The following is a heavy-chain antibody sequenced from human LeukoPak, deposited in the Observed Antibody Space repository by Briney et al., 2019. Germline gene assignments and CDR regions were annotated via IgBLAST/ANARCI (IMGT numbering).Heavy chain of an antibody. V-gene: IGHV3-15*01. CDR2: IKSKTDGGTT. CDR3: TSDMTTEVYYYYYGMDV. CDR1: GFTFSEAW. D-gene: IGHD4-23*01. Sequence: PGGSLRLSCAASGFTFSEAWMSWVRQAPGKGLEWVGRIKSKTDGGTTDYAAPVKGRFTISRDDSKNTLYLQMNSLKTEDTAVYYCTSDMTTEVYYYYYGMDVWGQGTTVTVSS. J-gene: IGHJ6*02.